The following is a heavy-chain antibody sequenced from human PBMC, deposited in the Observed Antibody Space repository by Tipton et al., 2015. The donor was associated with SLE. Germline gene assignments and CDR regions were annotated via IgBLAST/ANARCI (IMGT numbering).Heavy chain of an antibody. V-gene: IGHV4-38-2*01. CDR2: FYHRGTT. D-gene: IGHD2/OR15-2a*01. Sequence: LRLSCSVSGHSISSGFYWGWIRQSPGKGLEWIGNFYHRGTTYYNPFLKSRVTISADTSKNHLSLKLTSVTAADTAVYFCARSSSVRTLLWPTFAYWGQGTLVTVSS. CDR3: ARSSSVRTLLWPTFAY. CDR1: GHSISSGFY. J-gene: IGHJ4*02.